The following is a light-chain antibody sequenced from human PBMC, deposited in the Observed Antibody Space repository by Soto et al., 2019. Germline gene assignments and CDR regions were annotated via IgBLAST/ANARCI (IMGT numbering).Light chain of an antibody. CDR3: SSDTTTSTWV. CDR1: SSDVGGYNY. Sequence: QSALTQPASVSGSPGQSITISCTGTSSDVGGYNYDSWFQQYPGKAPKVIIYDVYNRPSGVSNRFSGSKSGNTASLTISGLQAEDEADYYCSSDTTTSTWVFGGGTKLTVL. V-gene: IGLV2-14*03. J-gene: IGLJ3*02. CDR2: DVY.